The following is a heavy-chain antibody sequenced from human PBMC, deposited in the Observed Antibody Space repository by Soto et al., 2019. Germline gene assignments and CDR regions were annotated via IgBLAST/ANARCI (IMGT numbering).Heavy chain of an antibody. CDR2: INPNSGGT. Sequence: ASVKVSCKASGYTFTGYYMHWVRQAPGQGLEWMGWINPNSGGTNYAQKFQGRVTMTRETSISTAYMELSRLRSDDTAVYYCAREDSGVMIVIGLDYWGQGALVTVSS. CDR3: AREDSGVMIVIGLDY. J-gene: IGHJ4*02. CDR1: GYTFTGYY. D-gene: IGHD3-22*01. V-gene: IGHV1-2*02.